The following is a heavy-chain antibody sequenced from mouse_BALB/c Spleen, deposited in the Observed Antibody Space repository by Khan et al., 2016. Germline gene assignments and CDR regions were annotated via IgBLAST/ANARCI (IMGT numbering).Heavy chain of an antibody. CDR2: INPSTGYT. CDR3: VGYLDY. CDR1: GYTFTSYW. V-gene: IGHV1-7*01. J-gene: IGHJ2*01. Sequence: QVQLKESGAELAKPGASVKMSCKASGYTFTSYWMHWVKQRPGQGLEWIGYINPSTGYTEYNQKFKDKATLTADKSSSTAYMQLSSLTSEDSAVYYCVGYLDYWGQGTTLTVAS.